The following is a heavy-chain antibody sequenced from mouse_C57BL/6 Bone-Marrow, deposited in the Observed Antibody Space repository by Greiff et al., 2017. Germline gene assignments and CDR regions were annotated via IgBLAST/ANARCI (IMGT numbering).Heavy chain of an antibody. CDR1: GYAFSSYW. J-gene: IGHJ1*03. Sequence: VQLQQSGAELVKPGASVKISCKASGYAFSSYWMNWVKQRPGKGLEWIGQIYPGDGDTNYNGKFKGKATLTADKSSSTAYMQLSSLTSEDSAVYFCARRGYCGSPWYFDVWGTGTTVTVSS. V-gene: IGHV1-80*01. CDR3: ARRGYCGSPWYFDV. CDR2: IYPGDGDT. D-gene: IGHD1-1*01.